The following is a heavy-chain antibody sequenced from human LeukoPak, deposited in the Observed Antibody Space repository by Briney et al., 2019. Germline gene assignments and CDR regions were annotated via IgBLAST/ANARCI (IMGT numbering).Heavy chain of an antibody. D-gene: IGHD2-2*01. J-gene: IGHJ3*02. Sequence: GSLRLSCAASGFTFDDYGMSWVRQAPGKGLEWVSGINWNGGSTGYADSVKGRFTISRDNAKNSLYLQMNSLRAEDTALYYCAREDGYCSSTSCYTGAFDIWGQGTMVTVSS. CDR2: INWNGGST. CDR1: GFTFDDYG. V-gene: IGHV3-20*04. CDR3: AREDGYCSSTSCYTGAFDI.